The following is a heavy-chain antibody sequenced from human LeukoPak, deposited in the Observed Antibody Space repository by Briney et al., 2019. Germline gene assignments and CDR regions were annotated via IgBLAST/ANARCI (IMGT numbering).Heavy chain of an antibody. D-gene: IGHD5-12*01. CDR3: ARDMGSGYDSFDY. CDR2: INPNSGGT. V-gene: IGHV1-2*02. CDR1: GYTFTGDY. J-gene: IGHJ4*02. Sequence: ASVTVSCKASGYTFTGDYMHWVRQARGQGREWMGWINPNSGGTNYAQKFQGRVTMTRDTSISTAYMELSRLRSDDTAVYYCARDMGSGYDSFDYWGQGTLVTVSS.